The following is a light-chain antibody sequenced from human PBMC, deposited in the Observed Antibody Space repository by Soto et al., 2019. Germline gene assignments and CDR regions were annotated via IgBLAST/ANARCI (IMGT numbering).Light chain of an antibody. CDR2: DVS. CDR1: SSDVGAYNY. CDR3: CSYTRTSIPYV. J-gene: IGLJ1*01. V-gene: IGLV2-14*03. Sequence: QSALTQPASVSGSPGQSITISCTGTSSDVGAYNYVSWYQQHPGKAPKLMIYDVSNRPSGVSDRFSGSKSGNTASLTISGLQAEDEADYYCCSYTRTSIPYVFGPGTKVTVL.